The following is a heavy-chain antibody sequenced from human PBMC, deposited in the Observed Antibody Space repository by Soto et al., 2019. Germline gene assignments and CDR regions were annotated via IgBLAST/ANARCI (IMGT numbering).Heavy chain of an antibody. CDR1: GGTFSSYA. V-gene: IGHV1-69*01. D-gene: IGHD1-1*01. CDR3: ARGYGIQLERRRGFDY. Sequence: QVQLVQSGAEVKKPVSSVKVSCKASGGTFSSYAISWLRQATGQGLEWMGGIIPIFGTANYAQKFQGRVTITADESTSTAYMELSSLRSEDTAVYYCARGYGIQLERRRGFDYWGQGTLVTVSS. J-gene: IGHJ4*02. CDR2: IIPIFGTA.